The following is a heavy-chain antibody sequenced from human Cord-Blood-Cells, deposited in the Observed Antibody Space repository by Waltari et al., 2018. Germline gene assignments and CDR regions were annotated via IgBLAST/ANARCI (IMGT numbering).Heavy chain of an antibody. Sequence: QVQLVQSGAEVKXXGASVKVXXXVAXXXLTXXTMXXXRPAHGKGLEWMGGFDPEDGETIYAQKFQGRVTMTEDTSTDTAYMELSSLRSEDTAVYYCATAPDGSYGRNWGQGTLVTVSS. CDR2: FDPEDGET. V-gene: IGHV1-24*01. J-gene: IGHJ4*02. D-gene: IGHD1-26*01. CDR1: XXXLTXXT. CDR3: ATAPDGSYGRN.